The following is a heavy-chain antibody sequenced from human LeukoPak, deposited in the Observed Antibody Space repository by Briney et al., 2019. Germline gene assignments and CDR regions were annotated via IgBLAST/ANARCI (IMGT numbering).Heavy chain of an antibody. D-gene: IGHD1-1*01. CDR3: ATPYGKELDY. V-gene: IGHV1-2*02. CDR1: GYTFTSYD. Sequence: GASVKVSCKASGYTFTSYDINWVRQATGQGLEWMAWINPNSGGTHSAQKFQGRVTMTRDTSMSTAYMELSRLRSDDTAVYYCATPYGKELDYWGQGTLVTVSS. J-gene: IGHJ4*02. CDR2: INPNSGGT.